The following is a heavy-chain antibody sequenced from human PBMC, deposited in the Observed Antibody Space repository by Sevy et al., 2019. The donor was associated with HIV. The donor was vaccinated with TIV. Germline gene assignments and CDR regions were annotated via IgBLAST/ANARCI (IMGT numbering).Heavy chain of an antibody. Sequence: GGSLRLSCVASGFTFSNAWMSWVRQAPGKGLEWVGRIKSKTDGGTRDFAAPVNGRYSIAGDDSKNTLSLQMDNVKTVDTAVYYCTAGVGTSDFDCWGQGILVTVSS. V-gene: IGHV3-15*01. D-gene: IGHD1-26*01. J-gene: IGHJ4*02. CDR3: TAGVGTSDFDC. CDR2: IKSKTDGGTR. CDR1: GFTFSNAW.